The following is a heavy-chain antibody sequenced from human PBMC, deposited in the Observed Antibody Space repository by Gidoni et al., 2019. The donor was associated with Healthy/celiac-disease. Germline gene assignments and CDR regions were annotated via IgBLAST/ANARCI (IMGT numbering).Heavy chain of an antibody. V-gene: IGHV3-33*01. J-gene: IGHJ5*02. D-gene: IGHD3-16*02. CDR3: ARGIIGLRLGELSA. Sequence: QVQLVESGGGVVQPGRSLRLSCAASGFTFSSYGMHWVRQAPGKGLEWVAVIWYDGSNKYYADSVKGRFTISRDNSKNTLYLQMNSLRAEDTAVYYCARGIIGLRLGELSAWGQGTLVTVSS. CDR2: IWYDGSNK. CDR1: GFTFSSYG.